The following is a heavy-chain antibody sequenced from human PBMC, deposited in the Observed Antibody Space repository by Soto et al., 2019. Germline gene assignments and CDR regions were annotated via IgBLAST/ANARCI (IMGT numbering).Heavy chain of an antibody. CDR1: GGSISSFY. D-gene: IGHD6-6*01. Sequence: SETLSLTCTFSGGSISSFYWSWVRQPPGKGLEWIGYIYDSGSTNYNPSLKSRVTISVDTSKNQFSLKLTSVTAADTAVYYCARHYASTSSFNYWGQGTLVTVSS. J-gene: IGHJ4*02. CDR3: ARHYASTSSFNY. CDR2: IYDSGST. V-gene: IGHV4-59*08.